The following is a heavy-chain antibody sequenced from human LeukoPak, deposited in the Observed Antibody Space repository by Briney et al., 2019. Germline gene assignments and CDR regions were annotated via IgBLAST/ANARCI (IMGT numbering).Heavy chain of an antibody. Sequence: PSETLSLTCAVYGGSFSGYYWSWIRQPPGKGLEGIGEINHSGSTNYNPSLKSRVTISVDTSKNQFSLKLSSVTAADTAVYYCARVSYYYYYMDVWGKGTTVTVSS. V-gene: IGHV4-34*01. CDR3: ARVSYYYYYMDV. CDR2: INHSGST. D-gene: IGHD3-22*01. J-gene: IGHJ6*03. CDR1: GGSFSGYY.